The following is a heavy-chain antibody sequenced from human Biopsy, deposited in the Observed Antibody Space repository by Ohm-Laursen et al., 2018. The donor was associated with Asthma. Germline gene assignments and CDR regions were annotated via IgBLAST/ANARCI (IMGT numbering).Heavy chain of an antibody. V-gene: IGHV3-23*01. CDR2: ISGSGGST. CDR1: GFTFSSYA. Sequence: SLRLSCAASGFTFSSYAMSWVRQAPGKGLEWASAISGSGGSTYYADSVKGRFTISRDNSKNTLYLQMSSLRAEDTAVYYCAKDSGSYHVDFDYWGQGTLVTVSS. CDR3: AKDSGSYHVDFDY. J-gene: IGHJ4*02. D-gene: IGHD1-26*01.